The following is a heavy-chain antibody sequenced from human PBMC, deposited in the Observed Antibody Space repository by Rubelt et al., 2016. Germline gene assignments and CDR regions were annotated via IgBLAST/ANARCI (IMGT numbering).Heavy chain of an antibody. CDR2: FDTDDVEI. CDR3: ATVKNLSLES. V-gene: IGHV1-24*01. CDR1: GNTLSEFS. J-gene: IGHJ4*02. Sequence: QVQLVQSGAEVTKPGASVKVSCKVSGNTLSEFSMHWVRQAPGKGLEWMGGFDTDDVEISYAQKSQGRVTMIEETTTDTTYMEWRSLRSEDTAVDDCATVKNLSLESWGQGTLVTVSS.